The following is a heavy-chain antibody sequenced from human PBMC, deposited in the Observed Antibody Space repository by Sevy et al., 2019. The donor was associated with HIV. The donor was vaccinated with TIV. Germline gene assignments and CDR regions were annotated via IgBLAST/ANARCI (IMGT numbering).Heavy chain of an antibody. J-gene: IGHJ6*02. V-gene: IGHV3-30*18. D-gene: IGHD1-26*01. CDR2: ISHDRINE. CDR3: ANAYSGSYSHSYLYALDV. CDR1: GFSFSYYG. Sequence: GGSLRLSCIGSGFSFSYYGIHWVRQAPRKGLDWVALISHDRINEYYADSVKGRFTISRDNSKNTVYLEMNSLRNEDTAIYFCANAYSGSYSHSYLYALDVWGQGTTVTVSS.